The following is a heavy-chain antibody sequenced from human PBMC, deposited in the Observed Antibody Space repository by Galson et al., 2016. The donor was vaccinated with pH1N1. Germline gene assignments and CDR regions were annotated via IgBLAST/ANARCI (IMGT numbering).Heavy chain of an antibody. Sequence: SLRLSCAASGFTFHTYSMNWVRQAPGKGLEWVSSISSSSSYIYYADSVKGRFTISRDNAKNSLYLQMNSLRAEDTAVYYCARDLYDSLTDSYNNNGYFDYWGQGTLVTVSS. CDR3: ARDLYDSLTDSYNNNGYFDY. J-gene: IGHJ4*02. CDR1: GFTFHTYS. V-gene: IGHV3-21*04. CDR2: ISSSSSYI. D-gene: IGHD3-9*01.